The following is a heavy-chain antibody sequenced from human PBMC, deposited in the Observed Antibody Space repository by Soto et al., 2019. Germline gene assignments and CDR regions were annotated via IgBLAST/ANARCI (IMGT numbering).Heavy chain of an antibody. CDR3: ALRYYYGSSGYLGGMDV. CDR1: GFSLTTNGVG. D-gene: IGHD3-22*01. V-gene: IGHV2-5*02. Sequence: QITLKESGPTLVKPTQTLTLTCNLSGFSLTTNGVGVAWIRQPPGTALEWLALIYWDGEQSYSPSLRSRLTITKDTSKNQVVLTMTNMDPVDTATYFCALRYYYGSSGYLGGMDVWGQGPTVTVSS. J-gene: IGHJ6*02. CDR2: IYWDGEQ.